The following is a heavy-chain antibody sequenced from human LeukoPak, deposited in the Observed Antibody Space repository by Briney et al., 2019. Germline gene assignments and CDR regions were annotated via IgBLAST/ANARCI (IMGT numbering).Heavy chain of an antibody. CDR1: GGSFSGYY. J-gene: IGHJ4*02. D-gene: IGHD4-23*01. V-gene: IGHV4-34*01. CDR3: ARGSTVVRHFYQVDY. Sequence: SETLSLTCAVYGGSFSGYYWSWIRQPPGKGLEWIGEINHSGSTNYNPSLKSRVTISVDTSKNQFSLKLSSVTAADTAVYYCARGSTVVRHFYQVDYWGQGTLVTVSS. CDR2: INHSGST.